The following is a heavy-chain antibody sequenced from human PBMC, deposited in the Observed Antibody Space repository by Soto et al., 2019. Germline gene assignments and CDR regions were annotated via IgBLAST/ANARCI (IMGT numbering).Heavy chain of an antibody. CDR1: GFSFSSYA. CDR2: ISGNAATT. CDR3: ARDRFRSASSCYFT. J-gene: IGHJ5*02. Sequence: EVQLLESGGDLIHPGGSLRLSCAGSGFSFSSYALAWVRQAPGKGLEWVSSISGNAATTSYAESVKGRCAISRDNSKSTLYLQMNSLRVEDTAVYYCARDRFRSASSCYFTWGQGTLVTVSS. D-gene: IGHD2-2*01. V-gene: IGHV3-23*01.